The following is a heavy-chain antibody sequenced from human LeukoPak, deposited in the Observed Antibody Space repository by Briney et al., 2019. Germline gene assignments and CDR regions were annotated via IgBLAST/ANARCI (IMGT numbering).Heavy chain of an antibody. Sequence: ASVKVSCKASGYTFTSYGISWVRQAPGQGLEWMGWISAYNGNTNYAQKLQGRVTMTTDTSTSTAYMELRSLRSDDTAVYYCAEAYSSSWYGNWFDPWGQGTLVTVSS. CDR2: ISAYNGNT. CDR3: AEAYSSSWYGNWFDP. D-gene: IGHD6-13*01. J-gene: IGHJ5*02. V-gene: IGHV1-18*01. CDR1: GYTFTSYG.